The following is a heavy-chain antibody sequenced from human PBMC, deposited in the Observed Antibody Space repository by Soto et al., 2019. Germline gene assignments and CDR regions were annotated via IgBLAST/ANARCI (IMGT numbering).Heavy chain of an antibody. CDR2: ISAYNGNT. Sequence: GASVKVSCKASGYTFTGYGISWARQAPGQGLEWMGWISAYNGNTNYAQKLQGRVTMTTDTSTSTAYMELRSLRSEDTAVYYCARSTNRWRGRTMMAFYEMDAWGQGTTVTISS. CDR3: ARSTNRWRGRTMMAFYEMDA. CDR1: GYTFTGYG. J-gene: IGHJ6*02. V-gene: IGHV1-18*01. D-gene: IGHD3-22*01.